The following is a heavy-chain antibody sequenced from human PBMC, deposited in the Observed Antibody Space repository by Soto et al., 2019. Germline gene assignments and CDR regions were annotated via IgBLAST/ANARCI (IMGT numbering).Heavy chain of an antibody. J-gene: IGHJ6*02. V-gene: IGHV3-33*01. CDR3: ARDQLRLEVVAAPSHGMDV. CDR1: GFTFSSYG. CDR2: IWYDGSNK. D-gene: IGHD2-15*01. Sequence: GGSLRLSCAASGFTFSSYGMHWVRQAPGKGLEWVAVIWYDGSNKYYADSVKGRFTISRDNSKNTLYLQMNSLRAEDTAVYYWARDQLRLEVVAAPSHGMDVWGQGTTVTVSS.